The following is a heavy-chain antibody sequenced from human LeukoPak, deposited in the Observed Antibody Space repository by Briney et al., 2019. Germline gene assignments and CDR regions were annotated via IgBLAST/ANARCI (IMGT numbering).Heavy chain of an antibody. CDR2: IYTSGST. V-gene: IGHV4-4*07. Sequence: PSETLSLTCTVSGGSISSYYWSWIRQPAGKGLEWIGRIYTSGSTNYNPSLKSRVTMSVDTSKNQFSLKLSSVTAADTAVYYCAREAVLLWLGELSDWGQGTLVTVSS. D-gene: IGHD3-10*01. CDR3: AREAVLLWLGELSD. J-gene: IGHJ4*02. CDR1: GGSISSYY.